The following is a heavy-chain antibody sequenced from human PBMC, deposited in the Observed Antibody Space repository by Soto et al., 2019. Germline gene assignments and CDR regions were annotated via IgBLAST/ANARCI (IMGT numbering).Heavy chain of an antibody. CDR2: FYYSGST. CDR1: GGSISSSSYY. V-gene: IGHV4-39*01. CDR3: ARQVVDGTMTGSGSFDY. Sequence: QLQLQESGPGVVKSSETLSLTCTVSGGSISSSSYYWGWIRQPPGKGLEWIGSFYYSGSTYYYLYLKSRVTISGDTSANQISLRLTSVTAADTAVYYCARQVVDGTMTGSGSFDYWGQGTLVTVSS. J-gene: IGHJ4*02. D-gene: IGHD3-10*01.